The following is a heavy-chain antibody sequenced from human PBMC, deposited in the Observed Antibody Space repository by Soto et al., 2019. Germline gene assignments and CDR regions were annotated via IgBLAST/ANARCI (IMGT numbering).Heavy chain of an antibody. J-gene: IGHJ4*02. CDR2: IIPIFGTA. CDR3: AREGVGARPHNFDY. Sequence: QVQLVQSGAEVKKPGSSVKVSCKASGGTFSSYAISWVRQAPGQGLEWMGGIIPIFGTANYAQKFQGRVTXXAXEXXSTAYLELSSLRSEDTAVYYCAREGVGARPHNFDYWGQGTLVTVSS. D-gene: IGHD1-26*01. CDR1: GGTFSSYA. V-gene: IGHV1-69*12.